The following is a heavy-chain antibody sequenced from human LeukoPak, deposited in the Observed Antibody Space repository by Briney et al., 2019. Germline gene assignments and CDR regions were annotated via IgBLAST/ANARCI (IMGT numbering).Heavy chain of an antibody. CDR1: GFTFDDYG. CDR3: ARALSSSWSPIDY. Sequence: PGGSLRLSCAASGFTFDDYGMSWVRQAPGKGLEWVSGLNWNGGNTDYTDSVKGRFTISRDNAKNSLYLQMNSLRAEDTAVYYCARALSSSWSPIDYWGQGTLVTVSS. CDR2: LNWNGGNT. J-gene: IGHJ4*02. D-gene: IGHD6-13*01. V-gene: IGHV3-20*04.